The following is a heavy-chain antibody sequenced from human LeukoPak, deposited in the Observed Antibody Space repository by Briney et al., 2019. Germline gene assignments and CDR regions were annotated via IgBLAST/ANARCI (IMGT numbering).Heavy chain of an antibody. CDR3: ARGGGFGELTLWYFDY. CDR2: IKQDGSEK. J-gene: IGHJ4*02. Sequence: PGGSLRLSCAASGFTFSSYWMSWVRQAPGKGLEWVANIKQDGSEKYYVDSVKGRFTISRDNAKNSLYLQMNSLRAEDTAVYYCARGGGFGELTLWYFDYWAREPWSPSPQ. CDR1: GFTFSSYW. V-gene: IGHV3-7*04. D-gene: IGHD3-10*01.